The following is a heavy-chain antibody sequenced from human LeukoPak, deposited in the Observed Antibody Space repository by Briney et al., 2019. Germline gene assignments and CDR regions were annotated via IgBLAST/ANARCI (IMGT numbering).Heavy chain of an antibody. CDR1: GFTFSRYW. CDR3: ARGESSSINYYYYMDV. Sequence: GGSPRLSCAASGFTFSRYWMSWVRQAPGKGLEWVANIKQDGSEKDYVDSVKGRFTISRDNAKNSLYLQMNSLRAEDTAVYYCARGESSSINYYYYMDVWGKGTTVTVSS. V-gene: IGHV3-7*01. D-gene: IGHD6-6*01. CDR2: IKQDGSEK. J-gene: IGHJ6*03.